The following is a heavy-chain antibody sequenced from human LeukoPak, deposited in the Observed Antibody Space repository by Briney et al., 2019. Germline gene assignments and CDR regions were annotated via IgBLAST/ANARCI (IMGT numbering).Heavy chain of an antibody. Sequence: SETLSLTCAVSGGSFSGFYWNWIRQPPGKGLEWIGEIDHSGSTNYNPSLKSRVTISVDRANNQFSLKLSSVTAADTAVYYCARCTSSSGWFDPWGQGTLVTVSS. CDR1: GGSFSGFY. V-gene: IGHV4-34*01. CDR2: IDHSGST. D-gene: IGHD2-2*01. CDR3: ARCTSSSGWFDP. J-gene: IGHJ5*02.